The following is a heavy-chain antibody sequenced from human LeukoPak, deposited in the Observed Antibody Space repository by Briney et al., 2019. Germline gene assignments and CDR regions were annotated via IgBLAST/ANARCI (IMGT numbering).Heavy chain of an antibody. J-gene: IGHJ4*02. CDR3: AKSSSSGWGGWYFDY. D-gene: IGHD6-19*01. Sequence: GGSLRLSCAASGFTFSSYSMNWVRRAPGKGLEWVSYISSSSSTIYYADSVKGRFTISRDNAKNSLYLQMNSLRAEDTAVYYCAKSSSSGWGGWYFDYWGQGTLVTVSS. CDR2: ISSSSSTI. CDR1: GFTFSSYS. V-gene: IGHV3-48*01.